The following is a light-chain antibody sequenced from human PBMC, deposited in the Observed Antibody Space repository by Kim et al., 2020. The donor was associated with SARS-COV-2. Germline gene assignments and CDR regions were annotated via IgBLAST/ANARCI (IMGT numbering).Light chain of an antibody. CDR2: GAS. V-gene: IGKV3D-15*01. CDR3: QQYNNWLT. Sequence: RSFSPGDTAIVSCRASQSVSSSLAWYQQKRGQPPRLLMYGASTRAAGIPTRFSGSGSGTDFTLTITRLQSEDFAIYFCQQYNNWLTFGGGTKLEI. CDR1: QSVSSS. J-gene: IGKJ4*01.